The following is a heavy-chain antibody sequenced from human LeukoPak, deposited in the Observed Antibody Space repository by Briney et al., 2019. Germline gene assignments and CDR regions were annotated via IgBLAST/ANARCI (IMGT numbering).Heavy chain of an antibody. D-gene: IGHD2-2*01. V-gene: IGHV4-4*07. Sequence: SETLSLTCTVSGGSISSYYWSWIRQPAGKGLEWIGRIYISGSTNYNPSLKSRVTMSVDTSKNQFSLKLSSVTAADTAVYYCARDPLPAANYWYFDLWGRGTLVTVSS. CDR3: ARDPLPAANYWYFDL. J-gene: IGHJ2*01. CDR1: GGSISSYY. CDR2: IYISGST.